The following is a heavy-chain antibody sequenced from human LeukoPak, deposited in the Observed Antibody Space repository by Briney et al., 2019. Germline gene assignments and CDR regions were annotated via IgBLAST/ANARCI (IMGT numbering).Heavy chain of an antibody. V-gene: IGHV1-18*01. D-gene: IGHD3-16*01. Sequence: ASVKVSCKASGYTFTSYGISWVRQAPGQGLEWMGWISAYNGNTNYAQKLQGRVTMTTDTSTSTAYMELRSLRSDDTAVYYCARGQLRMITFGGVMGAFDIWGQGTMVTASS. CDR2: ISAYNGNT. J-gene: IGHJ3*02. CDR3: ARGQLRMITFGGVMGAFDI. CDR1: GYTFTSYG.